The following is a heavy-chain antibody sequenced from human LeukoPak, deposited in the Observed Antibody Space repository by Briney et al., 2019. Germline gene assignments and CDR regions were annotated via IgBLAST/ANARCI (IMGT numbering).Heavy chain of an antibody. Sequence: GASVKVSCKASGYTFTAYYMHWVRQAPGQGLEWMGWINPNSGGTNYAQKFQGRVTMTRDTSISTAYMELSRLRSDDTAVYYCASKSGSVWFAYFDYWGQGTLVTVSS. CDR1: GYTFTAYY. CDR3: ASKSGSVWFAYFDY. J-gene: IGHJ4*02. CDR2: INPNSGGT. V-gene: IGHV1-2*02. D-gene: IGHD3-10*01.